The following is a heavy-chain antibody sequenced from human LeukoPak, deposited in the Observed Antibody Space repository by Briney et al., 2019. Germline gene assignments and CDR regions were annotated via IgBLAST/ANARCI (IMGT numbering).Heavy chain of an antibody. V-gene: IGHV4-34*01. CDR3: ARAYSYCSSTSCYWGRSWFDP. CDR2: INHSGST. CDR1: GGSFSGYY. D-gene: IGHD2-2*01. J-gene: IGHJ5*02. Sequence: SETLSLTCAVYGGSFSGYYWSWIRQPPGKGLEWIGEINHSGSTNYNPSHKSRVTISVDTSKNQFSLKLSSVTAADTAVYYCARAYSYCSSTSCYWGRSWFDPWGQGTLVTVSS.